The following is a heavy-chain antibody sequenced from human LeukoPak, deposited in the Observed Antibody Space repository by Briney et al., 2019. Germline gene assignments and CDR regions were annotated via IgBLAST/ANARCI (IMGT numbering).Heavy chain of an antibody. CDR3: ARAPLGDYYGSGSYVDY. CDR1: GGSISSGDYY. V-gene: IGHV4-30-4*01. CDR2: IYYSGST. Sequence: SETLSLTCTVSGGSISSGDYYWSWTRQPPGKGLEWIGYIYYSGSTYYNPSLKSRVTISVDTSKNQFSLKLSSVTAADTAVYYCARAPLGDYYGSGSYVDYWGQGTLVTVSS. J-gene: IGHJ4*02. D-gene: IGHD3-10*01.